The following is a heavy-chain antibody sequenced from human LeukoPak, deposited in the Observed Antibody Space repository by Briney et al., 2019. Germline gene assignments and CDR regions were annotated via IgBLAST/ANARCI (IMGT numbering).Heavy chain of an antibody. CDR2: ISGSGGTT. CDR1: GFTFSSYA. D-gene: IGHD3-22*01. V-gene: IGHV3-23*01. CDR3: ASYYYDTSGYYHYYDS. Sequence: PGGSLRLSCAASGFTFSSYAMSWVRQAPGKGLEWVSAISGSGGTTYYADSVKGRFTISRDNSNNTLWLQMNGLRAEDTAIYYCASYYYDTSGYYHYYDSWGQGTLVTVSS. J-gene: IGHJ4*02.